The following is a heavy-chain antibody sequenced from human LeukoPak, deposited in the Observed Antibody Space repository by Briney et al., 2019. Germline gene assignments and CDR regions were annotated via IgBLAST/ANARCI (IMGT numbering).Heavy chain of an antibody. D-gene: IGHD1-7*01. CDR1: GFTFSSYW. J-gene: IGHJ4*02. CDR2: IKQDGSEK. Sequence: PGGSLRLSCAASGFTFSSYWMSWVRQAPGKGLEWVANIKQDGSEKYYVDSVKGRFTTSRDNAKNSLYLQMNSLRAEDTAVYYCARDKNWNLKLEYYFDYWGQGTLVTVSS. V-gene: IGHV3-7*01. CDR3: ARDKNWNLKLEYYFDY.